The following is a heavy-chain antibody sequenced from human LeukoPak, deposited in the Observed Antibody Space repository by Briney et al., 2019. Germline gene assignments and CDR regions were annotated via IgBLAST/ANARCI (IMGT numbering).Heavy chain of an antibody. Sequence: PSETLSLTCTVSGGPISSSSYYWGWLRHPPGKGLEWIGSIYYSGSTYYNLSLKSRVTISADTSQNEFYLTLRSVTAADSAVYYCARHALISTVTTYNWFDPGGQGTLVTVS. CDR2: IYYSGST. V-gene: IGHV4-39*01. CDR1: GGPISSSSYY. CDR3: ARHALISTVTTYNWFDP. J-gene: IGHJ5*02. D-gene: IGHD4-17*01.